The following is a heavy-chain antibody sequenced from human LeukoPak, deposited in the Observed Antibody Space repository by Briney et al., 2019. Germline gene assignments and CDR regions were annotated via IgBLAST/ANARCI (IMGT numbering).Heavy chain of an antibody. V-gene: IGHV4-34*01. CDR2: INHSGST. Sequence: SETLSLTCAVYGGSFSGYYWSWIRQPPGKGLEWIGEINHSGSTNYNPSLKSRVTISVDTSKNQFSLKLSSVTAAETAVYYCARESIAARPGYNWFDPWGQGTLVTVSS. CDR3: ARESIAARPGYNWFDP. CDR1: GGSFSGYY. J-gene: IGHJ5*02. D-gene: IGHD6-6*01.